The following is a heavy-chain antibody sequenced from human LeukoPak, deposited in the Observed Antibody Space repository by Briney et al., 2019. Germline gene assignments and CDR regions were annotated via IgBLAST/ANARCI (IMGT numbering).Heavy chain of an antibody. CDR2: IIPIFGTA. Sequence: GASVKVSCKASGGTFSSYAISWVRQAPGQGLEWMGGIIPIFGTANYAQKFQGRVTITADESTSTAYMELSSLRSEDTAGYYCAREVLRYFGRGVGGAFDIWGQGTMVTVSS. CDR3: AREVLRYFGRGVGGAFDI. V-gene: IGHV1-69*13. J-gene: IGHJ3*02. CDR1: GGTFSSYA. D-gene: IGHD3-9*01.